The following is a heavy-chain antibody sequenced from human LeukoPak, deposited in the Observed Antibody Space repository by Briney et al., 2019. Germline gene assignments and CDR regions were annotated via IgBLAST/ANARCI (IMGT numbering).Heavy chain of an antibody. CDR2: IYHTGST. CDR1: GGSISSSGYY. Sequence: SETLSLTCTVSGGSISSSGYYWAWIRQPPGKGLEWIGCIYHTGSTYYSPSLKSRVTISVDTSTNQFSLKLSSVTAADTAVFYCARQYSSGYHDYWGQGTLVTVSS. V-gene: IGHV4-39*01. CDR3: ARQYSSGYHDY. D-gene: IGHD3-22*01. J-gene: IGHJ4*02.